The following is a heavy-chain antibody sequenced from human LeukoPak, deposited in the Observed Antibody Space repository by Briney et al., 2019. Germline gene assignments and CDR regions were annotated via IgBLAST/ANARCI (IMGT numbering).Heavy chain of an antibody. V-gene: IGHV3-7*04. CDR2: IKEDGSEK. CDR3: AGYDYSTYSLKY. Sequence: SGGSLRLSCAASGFTFRSYWMTWVRQAPGTGLEWVANIKEDGSEKNYLDSVKGRFTISRDNAKTSLYLHMNSLRAEDTAVYYCAGYDYSTYSLKYWGQGTLVTVSS. D-gene: IGHD4-11*01. CDR1: GFTFRSYW. J-gene: IGHJ4*02.